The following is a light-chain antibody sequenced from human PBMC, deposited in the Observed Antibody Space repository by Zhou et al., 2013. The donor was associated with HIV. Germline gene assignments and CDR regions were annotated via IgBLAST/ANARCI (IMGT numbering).Light chain of an antibody. CDR3: QQYNSYTWT. CDR1: QGINSW. V-gene: IGKV1D-16*01. CDR2: GAS. J-gene: IGKJ1*01. Sequence: DIQMTQSPSSVSASVGDTVTITCRASQGINSWLAWYQQSPGKAPKLLIYGASTLQSGVPSRFSGSGSGTEFTLTISSLQPDDFATYYCQQYNSYTWTFGQGTKVEIK.